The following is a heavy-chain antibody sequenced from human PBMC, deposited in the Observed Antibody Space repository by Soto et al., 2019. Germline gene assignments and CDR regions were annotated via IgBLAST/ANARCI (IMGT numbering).Heavy chain of an antibody. D-gene: IGHD3-3*01. V-gene: IGHV3-23*01. J-gene: IGHJ4*02. CDR2: ISGSGGST. CDR1: GFTFSSYA. Sequence: VQLLESGGGLVQPGGSLRLSCAASGFTFSSYAMSWVRQAPGKGLEWVSAISGSGGSTYYADSVKGRFTISRDNSKNTLYLQMNSLRAEDTAVYYCAKAAYDFWSGYYPPPYFDYWGQGTLVTVSS. CDR3: AKAAYDFWSGYYPPPYFDY.